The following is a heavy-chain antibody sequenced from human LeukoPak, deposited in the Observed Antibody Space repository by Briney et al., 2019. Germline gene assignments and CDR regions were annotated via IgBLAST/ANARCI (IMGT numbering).Heavy chain of an antibody. D-gene: IGHD3-22*01. V-gene: IGHV3-48*04. CDR3: ARAGRYYDSSGYGY. J-gene: IGHJ4*02. CDR2: ISSSSSTI. Sequence: GGSLRLSCAASGFTFSSYAMSWVRQAPGKGLEWVSYISSSSSTIYYADSVKGRFTISRDNAKNSLYLQMSSLRAEDTAVYYCARAGRYYDSSGYGYWGQGTLVTVSS. CDR1: GFTFSSYA.